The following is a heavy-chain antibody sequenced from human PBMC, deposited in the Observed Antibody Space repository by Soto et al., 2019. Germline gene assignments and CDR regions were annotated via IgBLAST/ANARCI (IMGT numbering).Heavy chain of an antibody. V-gene: IGHV3-23*01. Sequence: EVQLLESGGGLRQPGGSRRLSCGAAGYNFNKYAVSWVRQAPGKGLEWVSAISSGGDNTHYADSVKGRLTISRDHSQNLLYLEMNSLTVEDTAVYYCVRRAQYFDGTGFHAFDIWGQGTRVTVSS. CDR3: VRRAQYFDGTGFHAFDI. J-gene: IGHJ3*02. D-gene: IGHD3-22*01. CDR2: ISSGGDNT. CDR1: GYNFNKYA.